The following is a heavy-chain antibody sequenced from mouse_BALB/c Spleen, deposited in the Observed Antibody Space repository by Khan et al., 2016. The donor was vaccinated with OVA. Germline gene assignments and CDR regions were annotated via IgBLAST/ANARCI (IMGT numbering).Heavy chain of an antibody. CDR1: GYTFTSYY. Sequence: QVQLQQSGAELVKPGASVKLSCKASGYTFTSYYMYWVKQRPGQGLEWIGEINPSNGGTNFNEKFKSKATLTVDKSSSTAYMQLNSLTSEDSAVYYCTRSGYRSQFAYWGQGTLVTVSA. CDR3: TRSGYRSQFAY. D-gene: IGHD2-14*01. V-gene: IGHV1S81*02. CDR2: INPSNGGT. J-gene: IGHJ3*01.